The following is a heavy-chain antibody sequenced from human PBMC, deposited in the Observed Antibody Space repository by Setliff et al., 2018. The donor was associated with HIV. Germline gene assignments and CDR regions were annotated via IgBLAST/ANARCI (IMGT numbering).Heavy chain of an antibody. D-gene: IGHD5-12*01. CDR3: ARGGVATAYMDV. CDR2: ISSSSTI. V-gene: IGHV3-48*01. Sequence: PGGSLRLSCAASGFTFSSYSMNWVRQAPGKGLEWVSYISSSSTIYYADSVKGRFTISRDNAKNSLYLQMNSLRAEDTAVYYCARGGVATAYMDVWGKGTTVTVSS. CDR1: GFTFSSYS. J-gene: IGHJ6*03.